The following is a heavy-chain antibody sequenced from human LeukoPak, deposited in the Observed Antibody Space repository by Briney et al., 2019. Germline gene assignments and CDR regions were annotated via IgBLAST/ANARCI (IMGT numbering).Heavy chain of an antibody. Sequence: GGSLRLSCAASGFTFSIYAMSWVRQAPGKGLEWVSAISGNGGSTYYADSVKGRFTISRDNSKNTLYLQMNSLRAEDTAVYYCAKVGGSIAVAGPFFDYWGQGTLVTVSS. D-gene: IGHD6-19*01. V-gene: IGHV3-23*01. CDR1: GFTFSIYA. CDR3: AKVGGSIAVAGPFFDY. J-gene: IGHJ4*02. CDR2: ISGNGGST.